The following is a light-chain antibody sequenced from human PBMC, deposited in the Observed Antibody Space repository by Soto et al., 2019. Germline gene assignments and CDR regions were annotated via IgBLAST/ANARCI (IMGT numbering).Light chain of an antibody. CDR3: QESYSSPFT. V-gene: IGKV1-39*01. CDR1: QSVSTF. CDR2: TAS. Sequence: DIQMTQSPSSLSASIGDRVIITCRTSQSVSTFLNWYRHMPGEAPRLLIYTASTLHGGVPSRFSGSGSGTEFTLTISSLQPEDFATYYCQESYSSPFTIGPGTRVDVK. J-gene: IGKJ3*01.